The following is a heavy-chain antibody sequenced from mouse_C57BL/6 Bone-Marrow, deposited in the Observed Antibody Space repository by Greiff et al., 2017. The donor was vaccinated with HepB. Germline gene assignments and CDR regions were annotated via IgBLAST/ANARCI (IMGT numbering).Heavy chain of an antibody. V-gene: IGHV1-81*01. CDR3: ARRSSGYNY. D-gene: IGHD3-2*02. J-gene: IGHJ2*01. Sequence: QVHVKQSGAELARPGASVKLSCKASGYTFTSYGISWVKQRTGQGLEWIGEIYPRSGNTYYNEKFKGKATLTADKSSSTAYMELRSLTSEDSAVYFCARRSSGYNYWGQGTTLTVSS. CDR2: IYPRSGNT. CDR1: GYTFTSYG.